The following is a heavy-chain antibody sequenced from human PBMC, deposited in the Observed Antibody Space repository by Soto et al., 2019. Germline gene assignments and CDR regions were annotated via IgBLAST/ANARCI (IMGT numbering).Heavy chain of an antibody. J-gene: IGHJ6*02. CDR3: ARESAGKTLYGMDV. V-gene: IGHV1-2*02. Sequence: QVQLVQSGAEVKKPGASGKVSCETSGYTFPVSYTHWLRQAPGQGLEWMGWINPNRGDTNYAHKFEGRVTMTRDSSAGTAYMELSGLRSDDTAVYFCARESAGKTLYGMDVWGQGTTVTVSS. CDR2: INPNRGDT. CDR1: GYTFPVSY. D-gene: IGHD1-1*01.